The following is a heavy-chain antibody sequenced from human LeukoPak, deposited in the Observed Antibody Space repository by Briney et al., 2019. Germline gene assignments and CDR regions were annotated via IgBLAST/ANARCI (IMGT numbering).Heavy chain of an antibody. V-gene: IGHV4-39*01. D-gene: IGHD3-3*01. CDR1: GGSISSSSYY. J-gene: IGHJ3*02. Sequence: ASETLSLTCTVSGGSISSSSYYWGWIRQPPGKGLERIGSIYYSGSTYYNPSLKSRVTISVDTSKNQFSLKLSSVTAADTAVYYCARHVVEFGVFAHDFWSGYETSDAFDIWGQGTMVTVSS. CDR2: IYYSGST. CDR3: ARHVVEFGVFAHDFWSGYETSDAFDI.